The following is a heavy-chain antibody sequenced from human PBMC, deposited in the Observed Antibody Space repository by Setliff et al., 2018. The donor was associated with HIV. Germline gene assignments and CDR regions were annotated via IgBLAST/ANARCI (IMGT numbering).Heavy chain of an antibody. CDR3: ARGMDYYDTSGYYQYYFNY. CDR2: INPKSDGT. D-gene: IGHD3-22*01. J-gene: IGHJ4*02. Sequence: GASVKVSCKASGYSFTDYYIHWVRQAPGQGLEWMGWINPKSDGTNYAQKFQGWITMTRDTSISTAYMGLSRLRSDDTAVYYCARGMDYYDTSGYYQYYFNYWGQGTLVTVS. V-gene: IGHV1-2*04. CDR1: GYSFTDYY.